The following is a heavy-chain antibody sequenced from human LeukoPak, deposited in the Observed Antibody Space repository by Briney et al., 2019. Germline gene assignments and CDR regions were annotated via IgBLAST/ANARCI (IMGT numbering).Heavy chain of an antibody. CDR1: GDSVSSNSAA. V-gene: IGHV6-1*01. J-gene: IGHJ6*02. CDR3: ARDALVRGVIWYSYGMDV. CDR2: TYYRSKWYN. Sequence: SQTLSLTCAISGDSVSSNSAAWNWIRQSPSRGLEWLGRTYYRSKWYNGYAVSVKSRITINPDTSKNQFSLQLNSVTPEDTAVYYCARDALVRGVIWYSYGMDVWGQGTTVTVSS. D-gene: IGHD3-10*01.